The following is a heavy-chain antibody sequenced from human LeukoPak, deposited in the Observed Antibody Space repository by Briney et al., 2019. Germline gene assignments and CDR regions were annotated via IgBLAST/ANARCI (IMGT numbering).Heavy chain of an antibody. Sequence: ASVNVSCKASGYTFTSHDISWVRQATGQGPEWMGWMNPNTGNAGYGPKFQGRVTMTRNTSVSTAYMELRSLRSDDTAVYYCARGGGITIAYWGQGTLVTVSS. J-gene: IGHJ4*02. CDR1: GYTFTSHD. CDR3: ARGGGITIAY. V-gene: IGHV1-8*01. D-gene: IGHD3-16*01. CDR2: MNPNTGNA.